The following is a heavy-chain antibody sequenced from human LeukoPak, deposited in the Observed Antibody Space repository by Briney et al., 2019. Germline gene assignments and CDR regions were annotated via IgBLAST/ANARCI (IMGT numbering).Heavy chain of an antibody. CDR2: IKSKTDGGTT. CDR3: TTDLLEWYEDPGY. J-gene: IGHJ4*02. V-gene: IGHV3-15*01. D-gene: IGHD3-3*01. CDR1: GFTFSNAW. Sequence: GGSLRLSCAASGFTFSNAWMSWVRQAPGKGLEWVGRIKSKTDGGTTDYAATVKGRFTISRDDSKNTLYLQMNSLKTEDTAVYYCTTDLLEWYEDPGYWGQGTLVTVSS.